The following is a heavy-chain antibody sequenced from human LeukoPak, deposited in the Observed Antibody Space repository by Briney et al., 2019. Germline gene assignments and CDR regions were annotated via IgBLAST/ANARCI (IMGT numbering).Heavy chain of an antibody. CDR3: ARRRTAMMVGSWFDP. Sequence: SETLSLTCTVSGGSISSGDYYWSWIRQPPGKGLEWIGYIYYSGSTYYNPSLKSRVTISVDTSKNQFSLKLSSVTAADTAVYYCARRRTAMMVGSWFDPWGQGTLVTVSS. D-gene: IGHD2-21*02. J-gene: IGHJ5*02. CDR2: IYYSGST. V-gene: IGHV4-30-4*01. CDR1: GGSISSGDYY.